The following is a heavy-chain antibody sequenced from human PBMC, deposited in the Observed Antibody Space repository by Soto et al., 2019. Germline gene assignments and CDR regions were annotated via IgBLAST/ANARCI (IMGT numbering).Heavy chain of an antibody. CDR1: GFIFGSYT. CDR2: ISSSSSTI. Sequence: PGGSLRLSCAASGFIFGSYTMNWVRQAPGKGLEWVSYISSSSSTIYYADSVKGRFTISRDNAKNSLYLQMNSLRDEDTAVYFCTRESLFLNWLSLNRFDTLGQGTLLTVSA. D-gene: IGHD3-3*01. V-gene: IGHV3-48*02. J-gene: IGHJ5*01. CDR3: TRESLFLNWLSLNRFDT.